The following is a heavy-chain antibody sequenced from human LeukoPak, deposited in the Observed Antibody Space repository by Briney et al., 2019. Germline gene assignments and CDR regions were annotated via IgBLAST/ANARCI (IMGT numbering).Heavy chain of an antibody. D-gene: IGHD3-22*01. V-gene: IGHV3-20*04. J-gene: IGHJ4*02. CDR3: ARDLWGYDSSGYYYSY. CDR2: INWNGGST. CDR1: GFTFDDYG. Sequence: GGSLRLSCAASGFTFDDYGMSWVRQAPGKGLEWVSGINWNGGSTGYADSVKGRFTISRDNAKNSLCLQMNSLRAEDTALYYCARDLWGYDSSGYYYSYWGQGTLVTVSS.